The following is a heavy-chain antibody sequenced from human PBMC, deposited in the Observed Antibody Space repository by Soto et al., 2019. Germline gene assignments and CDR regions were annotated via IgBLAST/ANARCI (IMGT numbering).Heavy chain of an antibody. D-gene: IGHD5-18*01. V-gene: IGHV4-30-4*01. Sequence: PSETLSLTCTVSGGSISSGDYYWSWIRQPPGKGLEWIGYIYYSGSTYYNPSLKSRVTISVGTSKNQFSLKLSSVTAADTAVYYCARDPSGYLSRFDPWGQGTLVTV. CDR2: IYYSGST. CDR1: GGSISSGDYY. J-gene: IGHJ5*02. CDR3: ARDPSGYLSRFDP.